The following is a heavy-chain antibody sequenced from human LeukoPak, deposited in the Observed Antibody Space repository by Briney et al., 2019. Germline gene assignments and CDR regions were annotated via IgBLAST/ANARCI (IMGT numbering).Heavy chain of an antibody. D-gene: IGHD6-19*01. CDR3: AKSSQWLDYYYYMDV. CDR1: GYTFTSYA. CDR2: INTNTGNP. J-gene: IGHJ6*03. Sequence: ASVKLSCKASGYTFTSYAMNWVRQAPGQGLEWMGWINTNTGNPTYAQGFTGRFVFSLDTSASTAYLQISSLKAEDTAVYYCAKSSQWLDYYYYMDVWGKGTTVTVSS. V-gene: IGHV7-4-1*02.